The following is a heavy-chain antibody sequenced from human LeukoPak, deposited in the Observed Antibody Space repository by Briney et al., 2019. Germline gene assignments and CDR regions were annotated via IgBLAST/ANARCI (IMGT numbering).Heavy chain of an antibody. Sequence: SETLSLTCTLSGGSIISSNYYWGWIRQPPGKGLEWIGSLYYSGSTYYNPSLKSRVTISVDTSTNHFSLKLSSVTAADTAMYYCARHSDITPIDYWGQGTLVTVSS. CDR3: ARHSDITPIDY. CDR2: LYYSGST. V-gene: IGHV4-39*01. CDR1: GGSIISSNYY. J-gene: IGHJ4*01. D-gene: IGHD2-15*01.